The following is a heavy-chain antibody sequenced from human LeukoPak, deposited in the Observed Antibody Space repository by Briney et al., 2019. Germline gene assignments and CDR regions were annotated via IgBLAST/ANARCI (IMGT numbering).Heavy chain of an antibody. CDR3: ARHGGWSAWKLMGFDY. V-gene: IGHV4-34*01. CDR2: INHSGST. Sequence: SETLSLTCAVYGGSFSGYYWSWIRQPPGKGLEWIGEINHSGSTNYNPSLKSRVTISVDTSKNQFSLKLSSVTAADTAVYYCARHGGWSAWKLMGFDYWGQGTLVTVSS. CDR1: GGSFSGYY. D-gene: IGHD6-19*01. J-gene: IGHJ4*02.